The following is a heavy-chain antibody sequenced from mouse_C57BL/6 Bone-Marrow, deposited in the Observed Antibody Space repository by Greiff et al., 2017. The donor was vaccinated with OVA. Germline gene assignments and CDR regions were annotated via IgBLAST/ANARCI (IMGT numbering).Heavy chain of an antibody. D-gene: IGHD2-5*01. V-gene: IGHV1-39*01. CDR3: ARDSNLRMDY. Sequence: EVQLQQSGPGLVKPGASVKISCKASGYSFTNYNMNWVKQSNGKNIEWIGVFIPNYGTTSYNQKFKGKATLTVDQSSSTAYMQLNSLTSEDSAVYYCARDSNLRMDYWGQGTSATVSA. CDR1: GYSFTNYN. J-gene: IGHJ4*01. CDR2: FIPNYGTT.